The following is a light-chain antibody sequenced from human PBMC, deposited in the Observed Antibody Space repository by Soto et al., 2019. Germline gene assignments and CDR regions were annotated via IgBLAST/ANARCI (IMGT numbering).Light chain of an antibody. CDR2: VAS. CDR3: QQYHKFPLT. CDR1: QDIKNY. J-gene: IGKJ5*01. Sequence: DIQMTQSPSSLSASVGDRVTMTCQASQDIKNYLNWYQQKPGKAPKLLIYVASNLETGVPSRFSGSGAGTDFIFTISSLQPEDIATYYCQQYHKFPLTFGQGTRLEIK. V-gene: IGKV1-33*01.